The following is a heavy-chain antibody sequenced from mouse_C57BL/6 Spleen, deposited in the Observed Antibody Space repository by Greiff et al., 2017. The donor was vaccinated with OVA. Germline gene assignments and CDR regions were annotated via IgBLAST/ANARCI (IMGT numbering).Heavy chain of an antibody. Sequence: EVQLQQSGAELVKPGASVKLSCTASGFNIKDYYMHWVKQRTEQGLVWIGRIDPEDGETKYAPKFQGKATITADTSSNTAYLQLSSMTSEDTDVYYCALMTTVVNWYFDVWGTGTTVTVSS. J-gene: IGHJ1*03. CDR3: ALMTTVVNWYFDV. CDR2: IDPEDGET. CDR1: GFNIKDYY. D-gene: IGHD1-1*01. V-gene: IGHV14-2*01.